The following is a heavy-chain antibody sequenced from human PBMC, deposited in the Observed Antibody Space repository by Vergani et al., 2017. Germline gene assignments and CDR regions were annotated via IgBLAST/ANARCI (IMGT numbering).Heavy chain of an antibody. CDR1: GFTFSIFG. Sequence: QVQLVESGGGVVQPVGSLRLSCAASGFTFSIFGMHWIRPAPGKGLEWLAYIGKDGINTRYRDAVKGRFTVTRDNSKDILYLQMDSLRSEDTALYYCAKYLRDSTDGLPDSWGPGALVIVSS. J-gene: IGHJ4*02. CDR3: AKYLRDSTDGLPDS. V-gene: IGHV3-30*02. D-gene: IGHD2-21*02. CDR2: IGKDGINT.